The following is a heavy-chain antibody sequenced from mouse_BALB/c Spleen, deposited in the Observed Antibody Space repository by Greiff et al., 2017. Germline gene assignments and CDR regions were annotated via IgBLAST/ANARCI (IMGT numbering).Heavy chain of an antibody. CDR2: IDPSDSYT. CDR3: TKSPSGEGVDD. CDR1: GYTFTSYW. D-gene: IGHD6-1*01. J-gene: IGHJ2*01. V-gene: IGHV1S127*01. Sequence: QVQLQQSGAELVKPGASVKMSCKASGYTFTSYWMHWVKQRPGQGLEWIGVIDPSDSYTSYNQKFKGKATLTVDTSSSTAYMQLSSLTSEDSAVYYCTKSPSGEGVDDWGQGTTLTVSS.